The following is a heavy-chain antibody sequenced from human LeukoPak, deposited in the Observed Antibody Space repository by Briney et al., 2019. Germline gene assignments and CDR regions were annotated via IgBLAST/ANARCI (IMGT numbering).Heavy chain of an antibody. Sequence: SETLSLTCAVYGGSFSGYYWSWIRQPPGKGLEWIGEINHSGSTNYNPSLKSRVTISVETSKNQFSLKLSSVTAADTAVYYCARGIQLSFSWFDPWGQGTLVTVSS. J-gene: IGHJ5*02. CDR2: INHSGST. CDR1: GGSFSGYY. CDR3: ARGIQLSFSWFDP. D-gene: IGHD5-18*01. V-gene: IGHV4-34*01.